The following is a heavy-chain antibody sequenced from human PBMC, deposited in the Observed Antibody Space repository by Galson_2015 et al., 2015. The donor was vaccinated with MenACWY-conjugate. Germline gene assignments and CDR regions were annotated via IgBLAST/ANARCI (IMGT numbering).Heavy chain of an antibody. Sequence: SLRLSCAASGFTFSSYSMNWVRQAPGKGLEWVSSISSSSSYIYYADSVKGRFTISRDNARNSLYLQMNSLRAEDTAVYYCARDSGSYSRDYWGQGTLVTVSS. J-gene: IGHJ4*02. CDR3: ARDSGSYSRDY. V-gene: IGHV3-21*01. CDR1: GFTFSSYS. D-gene: IGHD1-26*01. CDR2: ISSSSSYI.